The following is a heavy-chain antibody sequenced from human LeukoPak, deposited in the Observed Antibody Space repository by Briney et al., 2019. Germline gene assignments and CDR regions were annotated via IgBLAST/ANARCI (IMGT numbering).Heavy chain of an antibody. CDR1: GGSSSTDY. CDR2: VSFGGGT. J-gene: IGHJ3*02. CDR3: VRASVESGGAFDI. V-gene: IGHV4-59*01. D-gene: IGHD2-15*01. Sequence: PSETLSLTCTVSGGSSSTDYRSWIRQPPGKGLDWIGYVSFGGGTNYNPSLKSRVITSADTSKNQFSLNLTSVTAADTAVYYCVRASVESGGAFDIWGQGTMVTVSS.